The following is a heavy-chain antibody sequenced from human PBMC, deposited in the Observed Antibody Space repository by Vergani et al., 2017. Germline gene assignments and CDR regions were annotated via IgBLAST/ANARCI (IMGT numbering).Heavy chain of an antibody. J-gene: IGHJ4*02. CDR2: IIPIFGTA. CDR3: ARRRAPCSGGSCYTVARVYFDY. V-gene: IGHV1-69*01. D-gene: IGHD2-15*01. Sequence: QVQLVQSGAEVKKPGSSVKVSCKASGGTFSSYAISWVRQAPGQGLEWMGGIIPIFGTANYAQKFQGRVTITADESTSTAYMELSSLRSEDTAVYYCARRRAPCSGGSCYTVARVYFDYWGQGTLVTVSS. CDR1: GGTFSSYA.